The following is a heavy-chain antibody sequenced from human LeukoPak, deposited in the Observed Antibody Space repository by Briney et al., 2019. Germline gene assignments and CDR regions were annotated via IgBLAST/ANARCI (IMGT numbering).Heavy chain of an antibody. D-gene: IGHD3-22*01. V-gene: IGHV3-23*01. CDR3: AKGASSGYYGEANFDY. Sequence: PGGSLRLSCAASGFTFSSYAMSWVRQAPGKGLEWVSAISGSGGSTYYADSVKGRFTISRDNSKNTLYLQMNSLRAEDTAVYYCAKGASSGYYGEANFDYWGQGTLVTVSS. J-gene: IGHJ4*02. CDR1: GFTFSSYA. CDR2: ISGSGGST.